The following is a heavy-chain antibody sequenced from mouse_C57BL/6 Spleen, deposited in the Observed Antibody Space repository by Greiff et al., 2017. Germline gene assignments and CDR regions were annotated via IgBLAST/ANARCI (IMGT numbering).Heavy chain of an antibody. V-gene: IGHV1-82*01. CDR3: ARSPNWDGGFDY. D-gene: IGHD4-1*01. Sequence: QVQLKESGPELVKPGASVKISCKASGYAFSSSWMNWVKQRPGKGLEWIGRIYPGDGDTNYNGKFKGKATLTADKSSSTAYMQLSSLTSEDSAVYFCARSPNWDGGFDYWGQGTTLTVSS. J-gene: IGHJ2*01. CDR1: GYAFSSSW. CDR2: IYPGDGDT.